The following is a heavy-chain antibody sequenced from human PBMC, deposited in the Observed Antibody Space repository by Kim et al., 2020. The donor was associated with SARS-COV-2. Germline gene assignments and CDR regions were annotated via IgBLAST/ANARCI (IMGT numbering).Heavy chain of an antibody. J-gene: IGHJ6*02. V-gene: IGHV3-23*01. CDR1: GFTFSSYA. CDR3: AKVGRIAAVGKSLYYYGMDV. Sequence: GGSLRLSCAASGFTFSSYAMSWVRQAPGKGLEWVSAISGSGGSTYYADSVKGRFTISRDNSKNTLYLQMNSLRAEDTAVYYCAKVGRIAAVGKSLYYYGMDVWGQGTTVTVSS. D-gene: IGHD6-13*01. CDR2: ISGSGGST.